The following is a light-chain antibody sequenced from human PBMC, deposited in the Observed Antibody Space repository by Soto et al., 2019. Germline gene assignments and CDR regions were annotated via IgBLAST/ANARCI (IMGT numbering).Light chain of an antibody. CDR3: QQRSDWPST. V-gene: IGKV3-11*01. J-gene: IGKJ4*01. CDR2: DAS. Sequence: EIVLTQSPATLSLSPGERATLSCRASQRVNRYFAWYQQKPGQPPRLLIYDASTRAPGIPARFSGSGSGTDFTLTISSLEPEDLAVYYCQQRSDWPSTFGGGTKVEIK. CDR1: QRVNRY.